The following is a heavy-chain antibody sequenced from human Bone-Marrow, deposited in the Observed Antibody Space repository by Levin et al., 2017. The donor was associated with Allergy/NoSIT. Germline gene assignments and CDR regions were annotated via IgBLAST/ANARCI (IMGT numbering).Heavy chain of an antibody. CDR3: ARDRFEGNYDILTGYPHLDY. D-gene: IGHD3-9*01. CDR2: INHSGST. CDR1: GGSFSGYY. Sequence: SETLSLTCAVYGGSFSGYYWSWIRQPPGKGLEWIGEINHSGSTNYNPSLKSRVTISVDTSKNQFSLKLSSVTAADTAVYYCARDRFEGNYDILTGYPHLDYWGQGTLVTVSS. V-gene: IGHV4-34*01. J-gene: IGHJ4*02.